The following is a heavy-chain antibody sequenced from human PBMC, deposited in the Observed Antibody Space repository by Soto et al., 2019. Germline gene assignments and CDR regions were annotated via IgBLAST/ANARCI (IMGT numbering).Heavy chain of an antibody. Sequence: LETLSLTCAVYGGSFSGYYWSWIRQPPGKGLEWIGEINHSGSTNYNPSLKSRVTISVGTSKNQFSLKLSSVTAADTAVYYCARGPSGWSYNWFDPWGQGTLVTVSS. CDR3: ARGPSGWSYNWFDP. J-gene: IGHJ5*02. CDR1: GGSFSGYY. CDR2: INHSGST. V-gene: IGHV4-34*01. D-gene: IGHD6-19*01.